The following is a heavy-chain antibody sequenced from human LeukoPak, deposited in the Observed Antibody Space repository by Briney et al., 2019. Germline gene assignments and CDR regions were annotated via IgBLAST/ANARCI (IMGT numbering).Heavy chain of an antibody. CDR2: ISGSGGST. Sequence: PGGSLRLSCAASGFTFSIYAMSWVRQAPGKGLEWVSAISGSGGSTYYADSVKGRFTISRDNSKNTLYLQMNSLRAEDTAVYYCAKTSGVVVVPAALLHHYWGQGTLVTVSS. D-gene: IGHD2-2*01. CDR3: AKTSGVVVVPAALLHHY. J-gene: IGHJ4*02. V-gene: IGHV3-23*01. CDR1: GFTFSIYA.